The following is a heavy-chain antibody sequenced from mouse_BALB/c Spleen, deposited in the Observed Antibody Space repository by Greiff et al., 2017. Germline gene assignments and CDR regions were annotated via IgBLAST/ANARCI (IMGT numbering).Heavy chain of an antibody. CDR3: ASSYYDGAWFAY. Sequence: EVQGVESGPGLVKPSQSLSLTCTVTGYSITSDYAWNWIRQFPGNKLEWMGYISYSGSTSYNPSLKSRISITRDTSKNQFFLQLNSVTTEDTATYYCASSYYDGAWFAYWGQGTLVTVSA. CDR2: ISYSGST. V-gene: IGHV3-2*02. J-gene: IGHJ3*01. D-gene: IGHD1-1*01. CDR1: GYSITSDYA.